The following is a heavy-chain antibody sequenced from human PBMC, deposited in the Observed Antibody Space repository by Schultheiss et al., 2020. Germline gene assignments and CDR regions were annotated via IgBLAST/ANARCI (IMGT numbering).Heavy chain of an antibody. Sequence: GGSLRLSCAASEFTFSDYWMSWVRQAPGKGLEWVANIKQDGSEKYYVDSVKGRFTISRDNAKNSLYLQMNSLRAEDTAVYYCARDIPGYYYYYGMDVWGQGTTVTVSS. J-gene: IGHJ6*02. CDR3: ARDIPGYYYYYGMDV. CDR2: IKQDGSEK. CDR1: EFTFSDYW. V-gene: IGHV3-7*01.